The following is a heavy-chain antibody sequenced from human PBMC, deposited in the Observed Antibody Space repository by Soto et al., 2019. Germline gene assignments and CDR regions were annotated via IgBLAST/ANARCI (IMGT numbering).Heavy chain of an antibody. J-gene: IGHJ6*02. Sequence: ASVKVSCTASGYTFTSYGISWVRQAPGQGLEWMGWISAYNGKTNYAQKLQGRVTMTTDTSTRTAYMELRSLRSDDTAVYYCARHRWGKYGGNSLEGVYYGMDVWGQGTTVTVSS. CDR2: ISAYNGKT. CDR1: GYTFTSYG. D-gene: IGHD2-21*02. V-gene: IGHV1-18*01. CDR3: ARHRWGKYGGNSLEGVYYGMDV.